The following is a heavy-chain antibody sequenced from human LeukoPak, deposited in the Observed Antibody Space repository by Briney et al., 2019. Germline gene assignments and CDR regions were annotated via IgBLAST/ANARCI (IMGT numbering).Heavy chain of an antibody. CDR1: GGTFSSYA. Sequence: GASVKVSCKASGGTFSSYAISWVRQAPGQGLEWMGGIIPIFGTANYAQKFQGRVTITADKSTSTAYMELSSLRSEDTAVYYCARDLAPHCSGGSCYSGGINWFDPWGQGTLVTVSS. CDR2: IIPIFGTA. CDR3: ARDLAPHCSGGSCYSGGINWFDP. V-gene: IGHV1-69*06. D-gene: IGHD2-15*01. J-gene: IGHJ5*02.